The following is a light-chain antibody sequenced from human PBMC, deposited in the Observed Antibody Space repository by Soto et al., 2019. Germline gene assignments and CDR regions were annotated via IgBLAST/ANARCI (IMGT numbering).Light chain of an antibody. V-gene: IGLV1-47*02. CDR2: NNN. J-gene: IGLJ2*01. Sequence: QSAVTQAPSVSGTPGQRVTISCSGSSSNIESNWVYWYQQLLGTAPKLLIYNNNQRPSGVPDRFSGSKSGTSASLAITGLRSDDEADYYCATWDDDLYTPIIGGGTKLTVL. CDR1: SSNIESNW. CDR3: ATWDDDLYTPI.